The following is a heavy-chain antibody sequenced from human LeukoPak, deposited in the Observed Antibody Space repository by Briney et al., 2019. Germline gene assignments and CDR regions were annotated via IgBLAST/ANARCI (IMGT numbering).Heavy chain of an antibody. CDR3: ARAGYGDSDFDY. D-gene: IGHD4-17*01. V-gene: IGHV4-39*07. CDR1: GGSISSSSYY. CDR2: IYHSGST. J-gene: IGHJ4*02. Sequence: PSETLSLTCTVSGGSISSSSYYWGWIRQPPGKGLEWIGSIYHSGSTYYNPSLKSRVTIPVDTSKNQFSLKLSSVTAADTAVYYCARAGYGDSDFDYWGQGTLVTVSS.